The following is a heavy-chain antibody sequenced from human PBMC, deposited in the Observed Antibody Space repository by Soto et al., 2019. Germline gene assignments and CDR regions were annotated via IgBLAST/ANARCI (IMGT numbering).Heavy chain of an antibody. Sequence: PSETLSLTCTVSGGSISSGGYYWSWIRQHPGKGLEWIGYIYYSGSTYYNPSLKSRVTISVDTSKNQFSLKLSSVTAADTAVYYCARDGTNQRHCSSTSCSYYYYGMDVWGQGTTVTVSS. J-gene: IGHJ6*02. D-gene: IGHD2-2*01. CDR2: IYYSGST. CDR3: ARDGTNQRHCSSTSCSYYYYGMDV. V-gene: IGHV4-31*03. CDR1: GGSISSGGYY.